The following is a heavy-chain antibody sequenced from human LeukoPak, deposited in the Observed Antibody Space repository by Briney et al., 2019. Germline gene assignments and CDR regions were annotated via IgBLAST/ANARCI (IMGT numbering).Heavy chain of an antibody. D-gene: IGHD5-12*01. CDR2: TVGGGDAT. V-gene: IGHV3-23*01. CDR1: GFTFSEYA. Sequence: TGGSLRLSCAASGFTFSEYAMNWVRQAPGKGLEWVSTVGGGDATFYTDSVKGRFTISRDDSKNTVSLQMNSLRLEDTAVYYCAKDSWSRNGIYDPFDIWGQGTMVTVSS. J-gene: IGHJ3*02. CDR3: AKDSWSRNGIYDPFDI.